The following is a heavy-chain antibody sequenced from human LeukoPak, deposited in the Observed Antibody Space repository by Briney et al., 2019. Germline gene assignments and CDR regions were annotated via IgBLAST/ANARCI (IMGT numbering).Heavy chain of an antibody. J-gene: IGHJ3*01. CDR1: GFTFSSYT. D-gene: IGHD1-1*01. CDR2: ISGDTTYI. V-gene: IGHV3-21*01. Sequence: PGGSLRLSCAASGFTFSSYTMHWVRQIPGERPEWVSSISGDTTYIYYADSLKGRFTISRDNTNTSLFLRMNSLRAEDTATYFCARRGTDASFSFFDVWGQGTMVTVSS. CDR3: ARRGTDASFSFFDV.